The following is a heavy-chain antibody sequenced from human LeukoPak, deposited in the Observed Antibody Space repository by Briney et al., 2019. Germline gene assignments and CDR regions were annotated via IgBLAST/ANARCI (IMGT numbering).Heavy chain of an antibody. D-gene: IGHD2-2*01. Sequence: GGSLRLSCAASGFTFSSYAMSWVRQAPGKGLEGVSIISGSGGTTYYADSVEGRFTISRDNSKNTLYLQMISLRAEDTAVYYCAKGRRSSTNYNYFDYWGQGTLLTASS. J-gene: IGHJ4*02. V-gene: IGHV3-23*01. CDR1: GFTFSSYA. CDR3: AKGRRSSTNYNYFDY. CDR2: ISGSGGTT.